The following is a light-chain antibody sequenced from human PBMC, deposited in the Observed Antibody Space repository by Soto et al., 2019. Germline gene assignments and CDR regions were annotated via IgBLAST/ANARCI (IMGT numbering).Light chain of an antibody. CDR2: DVS. V-gene: IGLV2-14*01. Sequence: QSALTQPASVSGSPGQSITISCTGTSSDVGGYNYVSWYHQHPGKAPKFMIYDVSNRPSGVSNRFSGSKSGNTASLTISGLQAEDEADYYCCSYTTSNTRQIVFGTGTKVTVL. J-gene: IGLJ1*01. CDR1: SSDVGGYNY. CDR3: CSYTTSNTRQIV.